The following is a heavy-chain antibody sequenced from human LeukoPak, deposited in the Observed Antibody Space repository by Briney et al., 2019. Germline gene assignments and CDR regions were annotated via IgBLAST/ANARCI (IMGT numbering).Heavy chain of an antibody. V-gene: IGHV1-69*13. Sequence: SVKVSCKASGGTFSSYAINWVRQAPGQGLEWMGGIIPIFGTANYAQKFQGRVTITADESTSTAYMELSSLRSEDTAVYYCARTIHYDSSGYSYYFDYWGQGTLVTVSS. J-gene: IGHJ4*02. CDR3: ARTIHYDSSGYSYYFDY. D-gene: IGHD3-22*01. CDR2: IIPIFGTA. CDR1: GGTFSSYA.